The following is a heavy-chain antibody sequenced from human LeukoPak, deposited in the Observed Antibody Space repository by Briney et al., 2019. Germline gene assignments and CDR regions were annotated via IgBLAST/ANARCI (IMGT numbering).Heavy chain of an antibody. D-gene: IGHD6-25*01. CDR2: INPTGGST. CDR3: GLSGNYYYYMDV. Sequence: ASVKVSCKASGYTFTSYYMHWVRQAPGQGLEWMGLINPTGGSTGYAQKFQGRLTITADESTTTAYMELSSLRSDDTAIYYCGLSGNYYYYMDVWGKGTTVTISS. J-gene: IGHJ6*03. CDR1: GYTFTSYY. V-gene: IGHV1-46*01.